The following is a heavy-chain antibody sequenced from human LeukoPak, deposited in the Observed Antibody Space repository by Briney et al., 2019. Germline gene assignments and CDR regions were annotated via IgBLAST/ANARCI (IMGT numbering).Heavy chain of an antibody. CDR2: IYYSGST. Sequence: SETLSLTCQVYGGSFSGYYWSWIRQPPGKGLEWIGSIYYSGSTYYNPSLKSRVTISVDTSKNQFSLKLSSVTAADTAVYYCAKSATKYYYDSSGPQDPWGQGTLVTVSS. V-gene: IGHV4-34*01. J-gene: IGHJ5*02. CDR1: GGSFSGYY. D-gene: IGHD3-22*01. CDR3: AKSATKYYYDSSGPQDP.